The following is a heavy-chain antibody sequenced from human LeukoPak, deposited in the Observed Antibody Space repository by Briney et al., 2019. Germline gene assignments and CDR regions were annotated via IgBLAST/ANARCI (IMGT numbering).Heavy chain of an antibody. J-gene: IGHJ4*02. V-gene: IGHV1-46*01. CDR3: ARATAMFPLFDY. CDR2: INPSGGST. D-gene: IGHD5-18*01. CDR1: GYTFTSYY. Sequence: GASVKVSCKASGYTFTSYYMHWVRQAPGQGLEWMGIINPSGGSTSYAQKFQGRVTMTRDTSTSIVYMELSSLRSEDTAVYYCARATAMFPLFDYWGQGTLVTVSS.